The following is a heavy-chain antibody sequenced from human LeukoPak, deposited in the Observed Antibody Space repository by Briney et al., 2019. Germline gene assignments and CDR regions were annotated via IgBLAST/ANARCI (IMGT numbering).Heavy chain of an antibody. Sequence: GGSLRLSCAASGFTFSSYAMSWVRQAPGKGLEWVSGISGSGGSTYYADSVKGRFTISRDNSKSTVYLQMNSLRAEDTAVYYCGKDYYGSGSHFLDYWGQGTLVPVSS. D-gene: IGHD3-10*01. CDR1: GFTFSSYA. J-gene: IGHJ4*02. V-gene: IGHV3-23*01. CDR3: GKDYYGSGSHFLDY. CDR2: ISGSGGST.